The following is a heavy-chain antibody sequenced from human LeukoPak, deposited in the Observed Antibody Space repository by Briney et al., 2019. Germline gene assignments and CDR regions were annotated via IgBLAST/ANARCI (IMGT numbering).Heavy chain of an antibody. V-gene: IGHV3-7*01. CDR2: IKEDGSKK. CDR1: GFPFSDYW. J-gene: IGHJ4*02. CDR3: SRSIDY. Sequence: PGGSLRLSCAASGFPFSDYWMDWVRRAPGKGMEWVANIKEDGSKKSYADSVKGRFTISRDNAKSSLYLQMNSLRADDTAVYYCSRSIDYWGQGALVTVSS.